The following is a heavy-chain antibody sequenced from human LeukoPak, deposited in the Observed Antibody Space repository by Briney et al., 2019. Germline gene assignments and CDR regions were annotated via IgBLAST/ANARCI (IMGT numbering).Heavy chain of an antibody. Sequence: GGSLRLSCAASGFTYYGMSWVRQAPGQGLEWVSGINWNGGTTTYADSVKGRFTTSRDNAKNSLYLQMNSLRAEDTAFYYCARDRDQWLEAFDIWGQGTMVTVSS. CDR2: INWNGGTT. D-gene: IGHD6-19*01. J-gene: IGHJ3*02. CDR1: GFTYYG. V-gene: IGHV3-20*04. CDR3: ARDRDQWLEAFDI.